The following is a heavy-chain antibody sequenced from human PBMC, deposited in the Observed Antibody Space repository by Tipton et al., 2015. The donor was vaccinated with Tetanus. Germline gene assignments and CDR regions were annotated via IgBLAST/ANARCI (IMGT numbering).Heavy chain of an antibody. D-gene: IGHD3-22*01. CDR1: GGSISTYY. V-gene: IGHV4-4*07. CDR3: ARDVWRYYDSSGYQDHDAFDI. Sequence: TLSLTCTVSGGSISTYYWSWIRQPAGKGLEWIGRIYTSGSTNYNPSLKRRVTMSVDTSNNQFSLKLSSVTAADTAVYYCARDVWRYYDSSGYQDHDAFDIWAKGQWPPSLQ. CDR2: IYTSGST. J-gene: IGHJ3*02.